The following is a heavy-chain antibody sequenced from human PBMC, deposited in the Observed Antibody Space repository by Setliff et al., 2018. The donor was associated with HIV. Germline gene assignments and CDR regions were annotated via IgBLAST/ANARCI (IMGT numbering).Heavy chain of an antibody. V-gene: IGHV4-39*01. CDR3: SRHYNYDSRGYYNLYYFDY. J-gene: IGHJ4*02. D-gene: IGHD3-22*01. CDR2: IFFSGSA. CDR1: GGSISSSSYY. Sequence: SETLSLTCSVSGGSISSSSYYWGWLRQPPGKGLEWIGSIFFSGSAYYNPSLQSRVTISVDTSKDQFSLKLTSLTAADTAVYYCSRHYNYDSRGYYNLYYFDYLGQGTLVTVSS.